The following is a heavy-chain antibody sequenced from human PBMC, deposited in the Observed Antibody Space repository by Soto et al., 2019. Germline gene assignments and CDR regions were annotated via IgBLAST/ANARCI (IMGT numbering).Heavy chain of an antibody. D-gene: IGHD3-10*01. CDR3: ERDGWFGELYYYGMDV. V-gene: IGHV4-4*07. CDR1: GGSISSYY. Sequence: LETLSFTCTVSGGSISSYYWSWMRQPAGEGVEWFGRIYTSGSTNYNPSLQRRVTMSVDTSKNKFTLKLGSVTAAGTAGYYCERDGWFGELYYYGMDVWGQGTTVTV. CDR2: IYTSGST. J-gene: IGHJ6*02.